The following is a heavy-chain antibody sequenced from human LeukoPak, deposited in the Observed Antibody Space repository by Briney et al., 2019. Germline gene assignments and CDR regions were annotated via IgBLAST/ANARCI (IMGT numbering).Heavy chain of an antibody. Sequence: GGSLRLSCAASGFTFSSYWMHWVRQAPGKGLEWVSHISSSSSTIYYADSVKGRFTISRDNAKNSLYLQMNSLRAEDTAVYYCARKGVDFWSGDAFDIWGQGTMVTVSS. D-gene: IGHD3-3*01. CDR1: GFTFSSYW. J-gene: IGHJ3*02. V-gene: IGHV3-48*01. CDR2: ISSSSSTI. CDR3: ARKGVDFWSGDAFDI.